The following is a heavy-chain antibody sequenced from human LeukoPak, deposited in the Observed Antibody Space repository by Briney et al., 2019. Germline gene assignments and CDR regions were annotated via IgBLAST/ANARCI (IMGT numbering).Heavy chain of an antibody. V-gene: IGHV3-64*01. CDR3: ARDGRSIAVAGFDY. CDR1: GFTFSSYA. Sequence: GGSLRLSCAASGFTFSSYAMHWVRQAPGKGLEYVSAISSNGGSTYYANSVKGRFTISRDNSKNTLYLQMGSLRAEDMAVYYCARDGRSIAVAGFDYWGQGTLVTVS. CDR2: ISSNGGST. J-gene: IGHJ4*02. D-gene: IGHD6-19*01.